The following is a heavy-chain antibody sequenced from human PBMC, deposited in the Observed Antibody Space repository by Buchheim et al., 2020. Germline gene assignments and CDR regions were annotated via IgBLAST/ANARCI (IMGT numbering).Heavy chain of an antibody. J-gene: IGHJ4*02. V-gene: IGHV3-48*03. CDR2: ISSSGSTI. CDR3: AREDILTGYYQGGFDY. CDR1: GFTFSSYE. Sequence: EVQLVESGGGLVQPGGSLRLSCAASGFTFSSYEMNWVRQAPGKGLEWVSYISSSGSTIYYADSVKGRLTISRDNAKNSLYLQMNSLRAEDTAVYYCAREDILTGYYQGGFDYWGQGTL. D-gene: IGHD3-9*01.